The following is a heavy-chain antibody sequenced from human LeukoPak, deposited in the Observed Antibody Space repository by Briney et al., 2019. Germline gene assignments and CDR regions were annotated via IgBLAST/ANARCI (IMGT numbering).Heavy chain of an antibody. V-gene: IGHV3-21*01. D-gene: IGHD3-16*01. CDR1: GFVFSKNG. J-gene: IGHJ3*02. CDR2: ISSSSSYI. Sequence: GGSLRLSCAASGFVFSKNGMHWVRQAPWKGLEWVSSISSSSSYIYYADSVKGRFTISRDNAKNSLYLQMNSLRAEDTAVYYCARGGPWGGRDAFDIWGQGTMVTVSS. CDR3: ARGGPWGGRDAFDI.